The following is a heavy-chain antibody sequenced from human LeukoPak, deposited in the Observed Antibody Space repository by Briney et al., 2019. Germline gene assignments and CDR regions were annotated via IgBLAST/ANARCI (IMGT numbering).Heavy chain of an antibody. CDR1: GFTFSSYG. V-gene: IGHV3-23*01. CDR3: AKGTKAHVLTAYMRDRWFDP. D-gene: IGHD3-9*01. Sequence: GGTLRLSCAASGFTFSSYGMSWVRQAPGKGLEWVSGISGSGGRTYYADSVKGRFTISRDDSKNTLYLQVNSLRAEDTAVYYCAKGTKAHVLTAYMRDRWFDPWGQGTLVTVSS. CDR2: ISGSGGRT. J-gene: IGHJ5*02.